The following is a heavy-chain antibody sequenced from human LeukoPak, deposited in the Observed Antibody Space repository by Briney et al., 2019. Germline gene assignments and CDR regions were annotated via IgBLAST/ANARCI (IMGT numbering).Heavy chain of an antibody. Sequence: GGSLRLSCAASGFTFSSYAMSWVRQAPGKGLEWVSAISGSGGSTYYADSVKGRFTISRDNSKNTLYLQMSSLRAEDTAVYYCAKDNRRHYTSGPNPDSLHWGQGALVTVSS. CDR2: ISGSGGST. CDR3: AKDNRRHYTSGPNPDSLH. J-gene: IGHJ4*02. D-gene: IGHD6-19*01. V-gene: IGHV3-23*01. CDR1: GFTFSSYA.